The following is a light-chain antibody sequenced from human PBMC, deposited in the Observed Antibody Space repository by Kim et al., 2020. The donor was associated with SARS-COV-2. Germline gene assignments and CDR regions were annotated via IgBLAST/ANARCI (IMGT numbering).Light chain of an antibody. Sequence: QASTISCTGGISDIGTYNLVYWYQQHPGEAPKLVIYEVSQRPSGVSNRFSGSKSGNTASLTISGLQAYDEAYYYCCSYSIGDSLYVFGSGTKVTVL. CDR2: EVS. V-gene: IGLV2-23*02. CDR1: ISDIGTYNL. CDR3: CSYSIGDSLYV. J-gene: IGLJ1*01.